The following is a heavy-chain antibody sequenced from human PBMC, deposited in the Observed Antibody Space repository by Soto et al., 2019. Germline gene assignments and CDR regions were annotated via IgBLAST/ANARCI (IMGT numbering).Heavy chain of an antibody. V-gene: IGHV3-53*01. CDR3: ARNGYDRSGYYYFDY. Sequence: RGSLRLSCAASGFTVSSNYMSWFRQAPGKGLEWVSVIYSGGSTNYADSVKGRFTISRDNSKNTMYLQMNSLRAEDTAVYYCARNGYDRSGYYYFDYWGQGTLVTVSS. D-gene: IGHD3-22*01. CDR2: IYSGGST. CDR1: GFTVSSNY. J-gene: IGHJ4*02.